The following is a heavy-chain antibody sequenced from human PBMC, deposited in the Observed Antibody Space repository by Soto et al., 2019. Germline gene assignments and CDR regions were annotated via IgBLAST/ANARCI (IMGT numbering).Heavy chain of an antibody. D-gene: IGHD1-26*01. V-gene: IGHV4-30-2*01. CDR3: AREGGAGATNWFDP. Sequence: TLALTCTDSGVSISSGGYSWRWLRQPPGKGLEWIGDINHSGSTYYNPSLKRRVTISIDRSKNQFSLNLNSVTSADTAVYFCAREGGAGATNWFDPWGQGTLVTVSS. J-gene: IGHJ5*02. CDR2: INHSGST. CDR1: GVSISSGGYS.